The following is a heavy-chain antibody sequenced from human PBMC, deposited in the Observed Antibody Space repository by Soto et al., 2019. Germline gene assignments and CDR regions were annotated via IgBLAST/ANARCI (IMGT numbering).Heavy chain of an antibody. V-gene: IGHV1-46*03. D-gene: IGHD3-3*01. CDR2: INPSGGST. CDR3: ARAGKYYDFWSDYRNWFDP. CDR1: GYTFTSYY. Sequence: ASVKVSCKASGYTFTSYYMHWVRQAPGQGLEWMGIINPSGGSTSYAQKFQGRVTMTRDTSTSTVYMELSSLRSEDTAVYYCARAGKYYDFWSDYRNWFDPWGQGTLVTVSS. J-gene: IGHJ5*02.